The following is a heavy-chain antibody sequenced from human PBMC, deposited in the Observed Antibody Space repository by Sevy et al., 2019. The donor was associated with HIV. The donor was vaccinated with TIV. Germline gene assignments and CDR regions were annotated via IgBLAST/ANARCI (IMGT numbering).Heavy chain of an antibody. CDR3: ARPSPRIAAAASAFYDN. D-gene: IGHD6-13*01. CDR1: GYSFSSYA. CDR2: INGRGGST. V-gene: IGHV3-23*01. Sequence: GGSLRLSCVVSGYSFSSYAISWVRQAPGKGLEWVSTINGRGGSTYYAGSVKGRFTISRDNPKNTLFLQMINLRVDDTAIVYCARPSPRIAAAASAFYDNWGQGTLVTVSS. J-gene: IGHJ4*02.